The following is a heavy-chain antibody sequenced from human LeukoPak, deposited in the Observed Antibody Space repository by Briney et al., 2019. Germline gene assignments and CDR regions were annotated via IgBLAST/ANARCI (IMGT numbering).Heavy chain of an antibody. CDR3: AATRYLGDGYNYVLDY. D-gene: IGHD5-24*01. V-gene: IGHV4-59*13. Sequence: SETLSLTCTVSGGSISSYYWSWIRQPPGKGLEWLGYIYYSGSTNYNPSLKSRVTISVDTSKNQFSLKLSSVTAADTAVYYCAATRYLGDGYNYVLDYWGQGTLVTVSS. J-gene: IGHJ4*02. CDR1: GGSISSYY. CDR2: IYYSGST.